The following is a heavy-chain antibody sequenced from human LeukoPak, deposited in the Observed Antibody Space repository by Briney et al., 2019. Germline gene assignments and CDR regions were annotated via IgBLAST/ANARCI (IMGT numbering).Heavy chain of an antibody. D-gene: IGHD1-26*01. CDR3: AAQVGATRY. J-gene: IGHJ4*02. CDR1: GGSISSGSYY. CDR2: IYTSGST. V-gene: IGHV4-61*02. Sequence: PSETLSLTCTVSGGSISSGSYYWSWIRPPAGQGLEWIGRIYTSGSTNYNPSLKRRATISVDTSKNQFSLKLSSVSAADTAVYYCAAQVGATRYWGQGTLVTVSS.